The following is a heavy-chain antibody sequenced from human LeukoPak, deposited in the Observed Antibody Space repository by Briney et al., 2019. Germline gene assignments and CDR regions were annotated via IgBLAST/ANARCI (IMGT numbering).Heavy chain of an antibody. V-gene: IGHV1-18*01. CDR1: GYTFTNYG. Sequence: ASVKVSCKASGYTFTNYGISWVRQAPGQGLEWMGSISAYNGNTNYAQKLQGRVTMTTDTSTSTAYMELRSLRSDDTAVYYCARDADYYDSSGYYFHWGQGTLVTVSS. J-gene: IGHJ4*02. D-gene: IGHD3-22*01. CDR3: ARDADYYDSSGYYFH. CDR2: ISAYNGNT.